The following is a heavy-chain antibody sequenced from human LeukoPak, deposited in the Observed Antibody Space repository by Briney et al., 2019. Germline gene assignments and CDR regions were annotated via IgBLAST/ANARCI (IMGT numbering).Heavy chain of an antibody. J-gene: IGHJ4*02. V-gene: IGHV4-39*07. D-gene: IGHD6-13*01. CDR1: GGSISSSSYY. CDR3: ARDQGQQLAPAYYFDY. Sequence: SETLSLTCTVSGGSISSSSYYWGWIRQPPGTGLEWIGSIYYSGSTYYNPSLKSRVTISVDTSKNQFSLKLSSVTAADTAVYYCARDQGQQLAPAYYFDYWGQGTLVTVSS. CDR2: IYYSGST.